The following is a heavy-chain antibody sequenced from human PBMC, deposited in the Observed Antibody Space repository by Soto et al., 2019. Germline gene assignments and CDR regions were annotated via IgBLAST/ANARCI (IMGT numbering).Heavy chain of an antibody. CDR3: AANYYDSLGY. J-gene: IGHJ4*01. V-gene: IGHV6-1*01. CDR1: GDSVSTNHAT. Sequence: SQTLSLTCDISGDSVSTNHATWNWIRQSPSRGLEWLGRTYYRSKWYNEYAISLKSRITINPDTSKNQFSLQLNSVTPEDTAVYYCAANYYDSLGYWGQGTLVTVSS. D-gene: IGHD3-22*01. CDR2: TYYRSKWYN.